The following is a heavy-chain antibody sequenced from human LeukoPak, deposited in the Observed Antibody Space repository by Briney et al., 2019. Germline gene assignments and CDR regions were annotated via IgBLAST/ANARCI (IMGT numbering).Heavy chain of an antibody. J-gene: IGHJ6*03. Sequence: PSETLSLSCTVSGSSISSYYWSWIRQPAGKGLEWIGRVYTSGSTNYNPSLKSRVTMSVDTSKNQFSLKLSSVTAADTAVYYCAREWYSSGYYYVDYYYYMDVWGKGTTVTISS. CDR3: AREWYSSGYYYVDYYYYMDV. V-gene: IGHV4-4*07. CDR2: VYTSGST. CDR1: GSSISSYY. D-gene: IGHD3-22*01.